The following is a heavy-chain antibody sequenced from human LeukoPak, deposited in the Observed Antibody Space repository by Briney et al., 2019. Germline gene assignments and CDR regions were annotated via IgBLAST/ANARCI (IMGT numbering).Heavy chain of an antibody. Sequence: PGGSLRLSCAASGFTVSSNYMSWVRQAPGKGLEWVSVIYSGGSTYYADSVKGRFTISRDNSKNTLYLQMNSLRAEDTAVYYCARVDYGDYGFDYWGQGTLVTVYS. V-gene: IGHV3-66*01. J-gene: IGHJ4*02. CDR2: IYSGGST. CDR1: GFTVSSNY. D-gene: IGHD4-17*01. CDR3: ARVDYGDYGFDY.